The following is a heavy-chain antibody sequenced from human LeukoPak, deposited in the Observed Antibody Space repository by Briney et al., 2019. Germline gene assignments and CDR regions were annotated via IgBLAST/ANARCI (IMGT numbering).Heavy chain of an antibody. Sequence: GASVKVSCKASGYTFTSYDINWVRQATGQGLEWMGWMNPNSGNTGYAQKFQGRVTMTRNTSMSTAYMELSSLRSEDTAVYYCARTKRITIFGVNRIDYWGQGTLVTVSS. J-gene: IGHJ4*02. V-gene: IGHV1-8*01. CDR2: MNPNSGNT. CDR3: ARTKRITIFGVNRIDY. CDR1: GYTFTSYD. D-gene: IGHD3-3*01.